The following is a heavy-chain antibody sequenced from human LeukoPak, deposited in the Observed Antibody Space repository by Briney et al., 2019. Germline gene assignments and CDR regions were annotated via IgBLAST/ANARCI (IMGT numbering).Heavy chain of an antibody. J-gene: IGHJ3*02. CDR3: ATTYYYDSSGLNPAEDAFDI. V-gene: IGHV1-69*01. D-gene: IGHD3-22*01. CDR1: GGTFSSYA. CDR2: IIPIFGTA. Sequence: ASVKVSCKASGGTFSSYAISWVRQAPGQGLEWMGGIIPIFGTANYAQKFQGRVTITADESTSTAYMELSSLRSEDTAVYYCATTYYYDSSGLNPAEDAFDIWGQGTMVTVSS.